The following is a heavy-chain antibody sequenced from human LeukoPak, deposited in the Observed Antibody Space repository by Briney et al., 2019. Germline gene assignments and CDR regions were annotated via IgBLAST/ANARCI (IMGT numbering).Heavy chain of an antibody. CDR2: IKRKTDGGTT. Sequence: GGSLRLSCTASGFTFSNAWMSWVRQAPGKGLEWVGRIKRKTDGGTTDNAAPVKGRFTISRDDSKNTLYLQTNSLKIEDTAVYYCSTSTPPYYNHGSGYYSNSGPLWGQGTMVTVSS. D-gene: IGHD3-22*01. CDR1: GFTFSNAW. J-gene: IGHJ3*01. V-gene: IGHV3-15*01. CDR3: STSTPPYYNHGSGYYSNSGPL.